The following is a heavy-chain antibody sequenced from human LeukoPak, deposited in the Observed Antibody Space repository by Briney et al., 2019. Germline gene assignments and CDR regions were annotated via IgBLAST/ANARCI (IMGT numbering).Heavy chain of an antibody. CDR2: IIPIFGTA. CDR3: ARSYYDILGTDYGMDV. CDR1: GGTFSIYA. Sequence: SVKVSCKASGGTFSIYAISWVRQAPGQGLEWMGGIIPIFGTANYAQKFQGRVTITADEFTSTAYMELSSLRSEDTAVYYCARSYYDILGTDYGMDVWGQGTTVTVSS. D-gene: IGHD3-9*01. V-gene: IGHV1-69*13. J-gene: IGHJ6*02.